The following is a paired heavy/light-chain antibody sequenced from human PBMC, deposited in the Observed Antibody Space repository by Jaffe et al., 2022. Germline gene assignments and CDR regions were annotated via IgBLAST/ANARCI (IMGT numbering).Light chain of an antibody. J-gene: IGLJ2*01. CDR3: QTWGSGIMV. CDR1: SGHSSYA. CDR2: LNSDGSH. V-gene: IGLV4-69*01. Sequence: QVVLTQSPSASASLGASVKLTCILSSGHSSYAIAWHQQQPEKGPRYLMKLNSDGSHIKGDGIPDRFSGSSSGAERYLTISSLQSEDEGDYYCQTWGSGIMVFGGGTKLTVL.
Heavy chain of an antibody. J-gene: IGHJ4*02. V-gene: IGHV4-59*07. CDR3: ARGDWPTLIDY. D-gene: IGHD3-9*01. CDR2: VYYSGST. Sequence: QVQLQESGPGLVKPSDTLSLTCAVSGGSISTYYWSWIRQPPGKGLEWIGYVYYSGSTNYNPSLKSRLTISVDTSKNQFSLKLRSLTAADTAVYYCARGDWPTLIDYWGQGTLVTVSS. CDR1: GGSISTYY.